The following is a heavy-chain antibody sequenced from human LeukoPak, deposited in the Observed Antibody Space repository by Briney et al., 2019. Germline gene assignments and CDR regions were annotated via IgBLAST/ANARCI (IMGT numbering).Heavy chain of an antibody. J-gene: IGHJ5*02. CDR3: ARHLDDYGIVLMT. CDR1: GGSISSYY. Sequence: SETLSLTCTVSGGSISSYYWSWIRQPPGKGLEWIGYIYYSGSTNYNPSLKSRVTISVDTSKNQFSLKLSSVTAADTAVYYCARHLDDYGIVLMTWGQGTLVTVSS. CDR2: IYYSGST. V-gene: IGHV4-59*08. D-gene: IGHD2-8*01.